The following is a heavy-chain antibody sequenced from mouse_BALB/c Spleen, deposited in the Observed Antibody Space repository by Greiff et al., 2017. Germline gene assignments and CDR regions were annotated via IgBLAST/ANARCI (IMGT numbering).Heavy chain of an antibody. V-gene: IGHV1-14*01. CDR3: ARGLFDGYYVGDYYAMDY. CDR1: GYTFTSYV. D-gene: IGHD2-3*01. Sequence: EVQLQQSGPELVKPGASVKMSCKASGYTFTSYVMHWVKQKPGQGLEWIGYINPYNDGTKYNEKFKGKATLTSDKSSSTAYMELSSLTSEDSAVYYCARGLFDGYYVGDYYAMDYWGQGTSVTVSS. CDR2: INPYNDGT. J-gene: IGHJ4*01.